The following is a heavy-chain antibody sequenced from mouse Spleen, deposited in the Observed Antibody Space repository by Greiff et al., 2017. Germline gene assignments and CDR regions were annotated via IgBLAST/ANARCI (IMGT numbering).Heavy chain of an antibody. D-gene: IGHD2-4*01. CDR1: GFNITDDY. CDR2: IDPENGDT. J-gene: IGHJ2*01. Sequence: VQLQQSGAELVRPGASVKMSCTASGFNITDDYMHWVKQRPEQGLEWIGWIDPENGDTEYDSKFQGKATLTADKSSNTAYLQLSSLTSEDTAVYYCTRAYDYDVRFDYWGQGTTLTVSS. CDR3: TRAYDYDVRFDY. V-gene: IGHV14-4*01.